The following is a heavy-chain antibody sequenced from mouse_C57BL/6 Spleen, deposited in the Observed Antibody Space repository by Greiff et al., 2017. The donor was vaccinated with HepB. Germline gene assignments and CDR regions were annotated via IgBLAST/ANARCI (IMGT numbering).Heavy chain of an antibody. CDR3: ARSDYGSSHFAY. CDR2: IDPSDSET. D-gene: IGHD1-1*01. V-gene: IGHV1-52*01. J-gene: IGHJ3*01. Sequence: VQLQQPGAELVRPGSSVKLSCKASGYTFTSYWMHWVKQRPIQGLEWIGNIDPSDSETHYNQKFKDKATLTVDKSSSTAYMQLSSRTSEDSAVYYCARSDYGSSHFAYWGQGTLVAVSA. CDR1: GYTFTSYW.